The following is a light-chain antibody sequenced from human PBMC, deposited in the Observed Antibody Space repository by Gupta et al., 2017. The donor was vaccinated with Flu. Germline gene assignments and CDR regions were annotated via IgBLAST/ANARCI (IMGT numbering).Light chain of an antibody. Sequence: QSALTQPPSVSGSPGQSITISCTGTSGDVGGYNYVSWYQQHPGKAPKLMIYEVSNRPSGVSNRFSGSKSGNTASLTISGLQAEDEADYYCSSYTSSSTLDVVFGGGTKLTVL. CDR1: SGDVGGYNY. CDR3: SSYTSSSTLDVV. J-gene: IGLJ2*01. CDR2: EVS. V-gene: IGLV2-14*01.